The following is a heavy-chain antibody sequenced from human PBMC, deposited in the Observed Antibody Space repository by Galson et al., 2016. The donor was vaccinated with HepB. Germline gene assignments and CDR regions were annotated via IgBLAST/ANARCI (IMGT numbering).Heavy chain of an antibody. CDR3: ARDPVPGIAAASRVAYYYGMDV. Sequence: SVKVSCKASGYSFKTFGITWVRQAPGQGLEWMGWISAYTDTTNFAQKLQGRVTMTTDTSTSTAYLELRSLRSDDTALYFCARDPVPGIAAASRVAYYYGMDVWGQGTTVTVSS. CDR1: GYSFKTFG. CDR2: ISAYTDTT. J-gene: IGHJ6*02. D-gene: IGHD6-13*01. V-gene: IGHV1-18*01.